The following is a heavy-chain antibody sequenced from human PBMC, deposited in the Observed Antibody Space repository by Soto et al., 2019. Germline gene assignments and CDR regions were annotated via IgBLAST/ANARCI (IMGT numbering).Heavy chain of an antibody. D-gene: IGHD6-19*01. Sequence: GASVKVSCKASGYTFTSYGISWVRQAPGQGLEWMGWISAYNGNTNYAQKLQGRVTMTTDTSTSTAYMELRSLRSDDTAVYYCARDQRFRSSSGWYWRELLDPWGQGTLVTVSS. J-gene: IGHJ5*02. V-gene: IGHV1-18*01. CDR3: ARDQRFRSSSGWYWRELLDP. CDR2: ISAYNGNT. CDR1: GYTFTSYG.